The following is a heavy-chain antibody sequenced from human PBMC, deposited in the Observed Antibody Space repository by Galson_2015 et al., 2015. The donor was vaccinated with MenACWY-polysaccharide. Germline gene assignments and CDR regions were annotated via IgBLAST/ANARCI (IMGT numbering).Heavy chain of an antibody. D-gene: IGHD2-2*01. CDR2: IKQDESEK. J-gene: IGHJ4*02. CDR1: GFTFSSYW. Sequence: SLRLSCAASGFTFSSYWMSWVRQAPGKGLEWVANIKQDESEKYYVDSVKGRFTISRDNAKNSLYLEMNSQRAEDTAVYYCARAWEVPPAHYFDHWGQGRLVIVSS. V-gene: IGHV3-7*03. CDR3: ARAWEVPPAHYFDH.